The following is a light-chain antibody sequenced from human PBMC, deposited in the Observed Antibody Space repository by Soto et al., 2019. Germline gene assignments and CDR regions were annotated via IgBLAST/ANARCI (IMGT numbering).Light chain of an antibody. V-gene: IGKV1-12*01. CDR3: QQATSFPHT. J-gene: IGKJ2*01. CDR2: AAS. Sequence: DIQRTQSPSSVSASLGDRVTITCRARQGISSGLAWYQQKPGKAPKLLIYAASSLQSGVTSRFSGSGSGTDFTLTISSLQPEAFAPYYCQQATSFPHTFGQGTKLEIK. CDR1: QGISSG.